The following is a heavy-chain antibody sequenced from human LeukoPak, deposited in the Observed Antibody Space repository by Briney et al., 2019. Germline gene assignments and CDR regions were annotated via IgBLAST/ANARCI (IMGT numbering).Heavy chain of an antibody. J-gene: IGHJ4*01. Sequence: PAGGSLLLSCAASGFTLSSNYMSWVRPAPGKGLEWVSLLDSGGGAFCADSMKGRFTISRDNSKNTLYLQMNSLRAEDTAVYYCATGRIQLWYAYWGHGTLSPSPQ. CDR1: GFTLSSNY. V-gene: IGHV3-53*01. D-gene: IGHD5-18*01. CDR2: LDSGGGA. CDR3: ATGRIQLWYAY.